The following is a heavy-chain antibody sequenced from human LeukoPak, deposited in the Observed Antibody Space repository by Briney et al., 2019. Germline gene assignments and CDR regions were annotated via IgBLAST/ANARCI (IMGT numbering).Heavy chain of an antibody. D-gene: IGHD2-2*01. CDR2: IYYSGST. Sequence: SETLSLTCTVSGGSISSYYWSWIRQPPGKGLEWIGYIYYSGSTNYNPSLKSRVTISVDTSKNQFSLKLGSVTAADTAVYYCAREFGSRRNYCSSTSCYHTSYMDVWGKGTTVTVSS. CDR1: GGSISSYY. CDR3: AREFGSRRNYCSSTSCYHTSYMDV. J-gene: IGHJ6*03. V-gene: IGHV4-59*01.